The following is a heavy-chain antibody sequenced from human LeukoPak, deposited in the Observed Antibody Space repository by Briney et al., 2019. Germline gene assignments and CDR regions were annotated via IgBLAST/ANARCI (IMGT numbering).Heavy chain of an antibody. CDR1: GFTFSSYS. CDR2: ISSSSSYI. V-gene: IGHV3-21*01. J-gene: IGHJ4*02. D-gene: IGHD5-18*01. Sequence: GGSLRLSCAASGFTFSSYSMSWVRQAPGKGLEWVSSISSSSSYIYYADSVKGRFTISRDNAKNSLYLQMNGLRAEDTAVYYCAREGSSGYSYGYIDYWGQGSLVTVSS. CDR3: AREGSSGYSYGYIDY.